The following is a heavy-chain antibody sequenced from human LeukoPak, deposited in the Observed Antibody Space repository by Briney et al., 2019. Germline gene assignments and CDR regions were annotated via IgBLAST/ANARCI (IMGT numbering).Heavy chain of an antibody. Sequence: SETLSLTCTVSGGSISTYYWSWIRQPPGKGLEWIGFIHHTGTTISNPSLKSRVTISADTSKKQLSLKLSSVTAADTAVYYCARQGGYYGSQSYHDYWGQGTLVTVSS. V-gene: IGHV4-59*08. J-gene: IGHJ4*02. CDR1: GGSISTYY. CDR2: IHHTGTT. CDR3: ARQGGYYGSQSYHDY. D-gene: IGHD3-10*01.